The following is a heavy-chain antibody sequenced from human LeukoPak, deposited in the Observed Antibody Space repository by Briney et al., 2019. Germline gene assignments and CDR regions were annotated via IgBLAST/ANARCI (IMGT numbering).Heavy chain of an antibody. CDR2: ISDSGDPT. V-gene: IGHV3-23*01. J-gene: IGHJ4*02. CDR1: GFTFSNYA. CDR3: ARIVGMPAGSDYYFDY. D-gene: IGHD3-10*01. Sequence: GGSLRLSCAASGFTFSNYAMSWVRQAPGKGLEWVSTISDSGDPTYYADSVKGRFTISGDNSKNTLYLKVNSLGAEDTAVYYCARIVGMPAGSDYYFDYWGQGTLVTVSS.